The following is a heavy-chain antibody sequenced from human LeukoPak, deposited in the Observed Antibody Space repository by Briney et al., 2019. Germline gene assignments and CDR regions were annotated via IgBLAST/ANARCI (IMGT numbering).Heavy chain of an antibody. V-gene: IGHV3-21*01. CDR3: ARGGGYCGGDCYGIDY. CDR2: SSGSGDST. D-gene: IGHD2-21*01. CDR1: GFTFTNYD. Sequence: GGSLRLSCVASGFTFTNYDINWVRQVPGKGLEWVSSSSGSGDSTFYADSVQGRFTVSRDNAKNSLYLQMNSLTAEDTAVYYCARGGGYCGGDCYGIDYWGQGALVTVSS. J-gene: IGHJ4*02.